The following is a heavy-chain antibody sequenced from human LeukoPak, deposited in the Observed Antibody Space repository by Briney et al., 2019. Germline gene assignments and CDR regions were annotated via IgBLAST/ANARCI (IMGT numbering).Heavy chain of an antibody. CDR2: INPNSGGT. Sequence: ASVKVSCKASGYTFTRYYMHWVRQAPGQGLEWMGWINPNSGGTNYAQKFQGRVTMTRDTSISTAYMELSRLRSDDTAVYYCARDMYYYDSSGYYDYWGQGTLVTVSS. J-gene: IGHJ4*02. CDR1: GYTFTRYY. CDR3: ARDMYYYDSSGYYDY. D-gene: IGHD3-22*01. V-gene: IGHV1-2*02.